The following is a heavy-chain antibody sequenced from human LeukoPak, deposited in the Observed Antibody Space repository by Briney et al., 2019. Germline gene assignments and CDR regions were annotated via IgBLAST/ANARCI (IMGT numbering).Heavy chain of an antibody. J-gene: IGHJ4*02. CDR3: ARRRTWIQLWYDY. V-gene: IGHV4-34*01. CDR2: INHSGST. CDR1: GGSFSGYY. D-gene: IGHD5-18*01. Sequence: SETLSLTCAVYGGSFSGYYWSWIRQPPGKGLEWIGEINHSGSTNYNPPLKGRVTISVDTSKNQFSLKLSSVTAADTAVYYCARRRTWIQLWYDYWGQGTLVTVSS.